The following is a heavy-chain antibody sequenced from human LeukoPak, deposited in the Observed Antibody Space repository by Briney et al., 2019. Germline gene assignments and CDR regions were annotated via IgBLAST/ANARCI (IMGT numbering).Heavy chain of an antibody. CDR3: ARLAYSSSSFFDY. V-gene: IGHV4-38-2*01. CDR1: GYSISSGYY. Sequence: SETLSLTCAVSGYSISSGYYWGWIRQPPGKGLEWIGSIYYSGSTYYNPSLKSRVTISVDTSKNQFSLKLSSVTAADTAVYYCARLAYSSSSFFDYWGQGTLVTVSS. CDR2: IYYSGST. D-gene: IGHD6-6*01. J-gene: IGHJ4*02.